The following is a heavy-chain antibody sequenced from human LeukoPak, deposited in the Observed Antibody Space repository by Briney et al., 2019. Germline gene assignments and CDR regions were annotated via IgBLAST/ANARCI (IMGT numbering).Heavy chain of an antibody. Sequence: SETLSLTCTVSGGSISSSSYYWGWIRQPPGKGLEWIGSIYYSGSTYYNPSLKSRVTISVDTSKNQFSLKLSSVTAADTAVYYCARVVTPQDYCSSTSCYATWSYFDLWGRGTLVTVSS. D-gene: IGHD2-2*01. CDR2: IYYSGST. J-gene: IGHJ2*01. CDR1: GGSISSSSYY. V-gene: IGHV4-39*07. CDR3: ARVVTPQDYCSSTSCYATWSYFDL.